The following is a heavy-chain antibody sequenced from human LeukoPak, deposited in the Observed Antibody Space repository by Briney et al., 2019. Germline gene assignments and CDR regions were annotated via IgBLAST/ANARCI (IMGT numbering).Heavy chain of an antibody. V-gene: IGHV3-48*01. CDR2: ISSSSSTI. CDR3: ARIYGLYQEAMDV. Sequence: TGGSLRLSCAASGFTFSSYSMNWVRQAPGKGLEWVSYISSSSSTIYYADSVKGRFTISRDNAKNSLYLQMNSLRAEDTAVYYCARIYGLYQEAMDVWGPGITVTVSS. J-gene: IGHJ6*02. D-gene: IGHD3-16*02. CDR1: GFTFSSYS.